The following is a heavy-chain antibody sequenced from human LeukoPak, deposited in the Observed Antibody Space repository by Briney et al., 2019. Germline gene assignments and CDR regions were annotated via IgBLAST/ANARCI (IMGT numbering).Heavy chain of an antibody. V-gene: IGHV3-7*01. Sequence: GGSLRLSCAASGFTFSSYWMSWVRQAPGKGLEWVAYIQQDGSDKYYVDSVKGRFTISRDNAKNSLYLQMNSLRAEDTAVYYCARELGSYSSSSQGDYLGQGTLVTVSS. D-gene: IGHD6-6*01. CDR1: GFTFSSYW. CDR2: IQQDGSDK. J-gene: IGHJ4*02. CDR3: ARELGSYSSSSQGDY.